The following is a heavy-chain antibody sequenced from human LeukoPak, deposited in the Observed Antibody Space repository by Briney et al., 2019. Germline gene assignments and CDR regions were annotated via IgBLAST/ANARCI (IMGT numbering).Heavy chain of an antibody. J-gene: IGHJ4*02. Sequence: GGSLRLSCAASGFSVGSNYMSWVRQARGKGLEWVSVIYTGGTTHYAESVMGRFTISRDDSHNTVHLHMSGLRAEDTAVYYCAREGRFQSFDYWGQGTLVAVSS. CDR3: AREGRFQSFDY. V-gene: IGHV3-53*01. CDR2: IYTGGTT. CDR1: GFSVGSNY.